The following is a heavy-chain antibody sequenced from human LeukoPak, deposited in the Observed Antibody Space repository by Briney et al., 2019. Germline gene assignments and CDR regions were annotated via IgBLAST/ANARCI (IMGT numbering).Heavy chain of an antibody. CDR1: GFTFSSYA. D-gene: IGHD3-22*01. CDR3: AKALYYYDSSGSFDY. J-gene: IGHJ4*02. Sequence: GGSLRLSCAASGFTFSSYAMSWVRQAPGKGLEWVSAISGSGGSTYYADSVKGRFTISRDNSKNTLYLQMNSLRAEDTAVYYCAKALYYYDSSGSFDYRGQGTLVTVSS. CDR2: ISGSGGST. V-gene: IGHV3-23*01.